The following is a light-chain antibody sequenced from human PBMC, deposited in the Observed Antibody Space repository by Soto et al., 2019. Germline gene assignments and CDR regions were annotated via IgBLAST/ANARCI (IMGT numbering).Light chain of an antibody. V-gene: IGLV1-44*01. CDR3: AAWDDSLNGEV. J-gene: IGLJ1*01. CDR1: NSNIGSNT. Sequence: QSVLTQPPSASGTPGQRVIISCSGSNSNIGSNTVNWYQQLPGTAPKLLIYSNDQRPSGVPDRFSGSKSGTSASLAISVLQSEDEADYYCAAWDDSLNGEVFGTGTKLTVL. CDR2: SND.